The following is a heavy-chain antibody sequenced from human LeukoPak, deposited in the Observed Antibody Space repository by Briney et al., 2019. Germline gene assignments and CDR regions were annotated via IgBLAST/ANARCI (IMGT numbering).Heavy chain of an antibody. CDR1: GGSISSYY. V-gene: IGHV4-59*01. J-gene: IGHJ4*02. CDR2: IYYIGST. Sequence: SETLSLTCTVSGGSISSYYWSWIRQPPGKGLEWIGYIYYIGSTNYNPSLKNRVTISVDTCKNKSSLKLSSVTAADTAVYYCARIFRGAYFDYWGQGTLVTVSS. D-gene: IGHD3-10*01. CDR3: ARIFRGAYFDY.